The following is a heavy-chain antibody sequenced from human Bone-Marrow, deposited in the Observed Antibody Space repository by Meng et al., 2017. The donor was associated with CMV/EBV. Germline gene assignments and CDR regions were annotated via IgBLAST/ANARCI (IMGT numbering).Heavy chain of an antibody. V-gene: IGHV1-8*01. CDR2: MNPNSGNT. Sequence: YTFTSYDINWVRQATGQGLEWMGWMNPNSGNTGYAQKFQGRVTMTRNTSISTAYMELSSLRSEDTAVYYCARGRVAAKYYYYGMDVWGQGTTVTVSS. J-gene: IGHJ6*02. CDR1: YTFTSYD. CDR3: ARGRVAAKYYYYGMDV. D-gene: IGHD6-19*01.